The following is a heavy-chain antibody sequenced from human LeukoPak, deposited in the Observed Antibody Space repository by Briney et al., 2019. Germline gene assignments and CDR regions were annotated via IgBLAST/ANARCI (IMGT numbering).Heavy chain of an antibody. CDR3: ASGNYYDSSGYIEGAFDI. J-gene: IGHJ3*02. D-gene: IGHD3-22*01. CDR1: GFTFSTYS. Sequence: GGSLRLSCTASGFTFSTYSMNWVRQAPGKGLEWVANIKQDGSEKYYVDSVKGRFTISRDNAKNSLYLQMNSLRAEDTAVCYCASGNYYDSSGYIEGAFDIWGQGTMVTVSS. V-gene: IGHV3-7*01. CDR2: IKQDGSEK.